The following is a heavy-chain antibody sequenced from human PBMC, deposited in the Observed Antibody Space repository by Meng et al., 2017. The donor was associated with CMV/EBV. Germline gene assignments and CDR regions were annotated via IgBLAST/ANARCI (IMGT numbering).Heavy chain of an antibody. CDR3: AKVGHIVDAFDI. Sequence: GESLKISCAASGFTFSSYAMHWVRQAPGKGLEWVAVISYDGSNKYYADSVKGRFTISRDNSKNTPYLQMNSLRAEDTAVYYCAKVGHIVDAFDIWGQGTMVTVSS. J-gene: IGHJ3*02. V-gene: IGHV3-30-3*01. CDR2: ISYDGSNK. CDR1: GFTFSSYA. D-gene: IGHD2-21*01.